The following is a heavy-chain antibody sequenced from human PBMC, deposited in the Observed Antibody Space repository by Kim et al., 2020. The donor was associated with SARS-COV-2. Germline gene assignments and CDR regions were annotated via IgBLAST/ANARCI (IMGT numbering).Heavy chain of an antibody. CDR3: CRGYSGGPIYAFDI. CDR2: SGNKASSHTT. J-gene: IGHJ3*02. CDR1: RFSLSDHY. D-gene: IGHD6-19*01. V-gene: IGHV3-72*01. Sequence: GGSLRLSCVTSRFSLSDHYLDWVRQGPGKGLEWVGRSGNKASSHTTEYAASVKDRFTISRDDSKNSLYLQMNSLKTEDTAVYYCCRGYSGGPIYAFDIWGQGTCVTVSS.